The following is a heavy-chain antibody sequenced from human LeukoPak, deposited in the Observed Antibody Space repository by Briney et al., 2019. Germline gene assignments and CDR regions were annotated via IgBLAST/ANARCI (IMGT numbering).Heavy chain of an antibody. J-gene: IGHJ4*02. V-gene: IGHV6-1*01. D-gene: IGHD6-6*01. CDR1: GDSVSINSAA. CDR3: ERGSSISIRSLDF. CDR2: TYYRSKRYN. Sequence: SQTLSLTCAISGDSVSINSAAWNWISQSPSKGLEWLGRTYYRSKRYNEYAVSVKGRITINPATSKNQFSLQLNSVTPEDTAVYYCERGSSISIRSLDFWAQGTLVTVSS.